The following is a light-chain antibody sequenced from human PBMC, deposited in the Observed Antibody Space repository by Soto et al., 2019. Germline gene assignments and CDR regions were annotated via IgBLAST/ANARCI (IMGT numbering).Light chain of an antibody. V-gene: IGKV3-15*01. CDR2: YAS. Sequence: EIAVTQSPATLSLSPGMRATLSCRASQHISTNLAWYQQKPGQAPRLLIYYASTRATGIPDRFSGSGSGTEFTLTISSLQSEDFAVYYCQQYHNWPPLTFGQGTRLEIK. J-gene: IGKJ5*01. CDR3: QQYHNWPPLT. CDR1: QHISTN.